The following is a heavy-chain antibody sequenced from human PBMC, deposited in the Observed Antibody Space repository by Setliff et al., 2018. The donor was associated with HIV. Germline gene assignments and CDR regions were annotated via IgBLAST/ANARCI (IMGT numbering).Heavy chain of an antibody. CDR3: ARDLSIDSSGYPRIGYSYMDV. CDR2: ISVYNGNT. Sequence: GASVKVSCKASGYTFTSYGISWVRQAPGQGLEWMGWISVYNGNTNYAQNLQGRVTMTTDTSTSTAYMELRSLRSDDTAVYYCARDLSIDSSGYPRIGYSYMDVWGKGTTVTVSS. J-gene: IGHJ6*03. V-gene: IGHV1-18*01. D-gene: IGHD3-22*01. CDR1: GYTFTSYG.